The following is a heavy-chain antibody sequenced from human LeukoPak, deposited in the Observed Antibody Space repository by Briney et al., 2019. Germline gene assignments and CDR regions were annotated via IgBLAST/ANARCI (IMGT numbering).Heavy chain of an antibody. CDR3: ARVYYDILTGHYYFDY. Sequence: SETLSLTCAVYGGSFSGYYWSWIRQPPGKGLEWIGEINHSGSTNYNPSLKSRVTISVDTSKNQFSLKLSSVTAADTAVYYCARVYYDILTGHYYFDYWGQGTLVTVSS. D-gene: IGHD3-9*01. J-gene: IGHJ4*02. CDR1: GGSFSGYY. CDR2: INHSGST. V-gene: IGHV4-34*01.